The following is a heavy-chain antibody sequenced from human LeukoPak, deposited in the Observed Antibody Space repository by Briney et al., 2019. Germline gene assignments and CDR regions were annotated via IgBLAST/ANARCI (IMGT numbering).Heavy chain of an antibody. D-gene: IGHD2-21*02. V-gene: IGHV5-51*01. J-gene: IGHJ4*02. Sequence: GESLKISCKHSEYSFPNYCIGWVRQMPGKGLEWMGIIYPGDSDTRYSPSFQGQVTISADKSISTAYLQWSSLKASDTAMYYCARQYCGGDCFLSGYHYFDYWGQGTLVTVSS. CDR1: EYSFPNYC. CDR2: IYPGDSDT. CDR3: ARQYCGGDCFLSGYHYFDY.